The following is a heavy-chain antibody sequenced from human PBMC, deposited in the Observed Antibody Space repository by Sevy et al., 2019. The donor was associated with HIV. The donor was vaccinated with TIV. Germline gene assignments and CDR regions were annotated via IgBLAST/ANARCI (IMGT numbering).Heavy chain of an antibody. CDR2: ISWNSGSI. D-gene: IGHD2-2*01. Sequence: GGSLRLSCAASGFTFDDYAMHWVRQAPGKGLEWVSGISWNSGSIGYANSVKGRFTISRDNAKNSLYLQMNSLRAEDTALYYCAKDIDPRNIVVVPAAFDYWGQGTLVTVSS. CDR1: GFTFDDYA. V-gene: IGHV3-9*01. J-gene: IGHJ4*02. CDR3: AKDIDPRNIVVVPAAFDY.